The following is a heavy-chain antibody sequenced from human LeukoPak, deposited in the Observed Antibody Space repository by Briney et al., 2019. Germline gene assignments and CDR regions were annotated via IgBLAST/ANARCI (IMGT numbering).Heavy chain of an antibody. CDR1: GFTFSSYA. CDR2: ISYDGSNK. Sequence: PGRSLRLSCAASGFTFSSYAIHWVRQAPGKGLEWVAVISYDGSNKYYADSVKGRFTVSRDNSKNTLYLQINSLRSEDTALYYCTKDLVWGSYRSLDYWGQGTLVTVSS. D-gene: IGHD3-16*02. J-gene: IGHJ4*02. CDR3: TKDLVWGSYRSLDY. V-gene: IGHV3-30*18.